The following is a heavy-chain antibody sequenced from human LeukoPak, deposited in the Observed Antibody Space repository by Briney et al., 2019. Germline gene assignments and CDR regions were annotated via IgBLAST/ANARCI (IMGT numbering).Heavy chain of an antibody. V-gene: IGHV3-30-3*01. Sequence: GRSLRISCAASGFTLSSYAMHWVRQAPGKGLEWVAVISYDGSNKYYADSVKGRFTISRDNSKNTLYLQMNSLRAEDTAVYYCARATTYYYDSSGSPLDYFQHWGQGTLVTVSS. CDR1: GFTLSSYA. CDR3: ARATTYYYDSSGSPLDYFQH. J-gene: IGHJ1*01. D-gene: IGHD3-22*01. CDR2: ISYDGSNK.